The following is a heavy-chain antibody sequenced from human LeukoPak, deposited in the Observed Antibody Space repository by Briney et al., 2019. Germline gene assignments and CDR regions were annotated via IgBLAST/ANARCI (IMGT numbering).Heavy chain of an antibody. CDR3: ARWGSAVADY. Sequence: ASMKVSCKTSGYTFTGYYVHWVRQAPGQGLDWMGWINPNSGDTNYAQNFQGRVTMTRDMSVTTVYMELGRLTFDDTAIYYCARWGSAVADYWGQGTLVTVSS. CDR1: GYTFTGYY. J-gene: IGHJ4*02. V-gene: IGHV1-2*02. CDR2: INPNSGDT. D-gene: IGHD6-19*01.